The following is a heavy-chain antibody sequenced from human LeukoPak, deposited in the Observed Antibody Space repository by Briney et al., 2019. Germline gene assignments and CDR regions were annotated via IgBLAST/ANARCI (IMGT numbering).Heavy chain of an antibody. CDR1: GDSISSGDYY. J-gene: IGHJ6*03. V-gene: IGHV4-61*02. Sequence: PSQTLSLTCTVSGDSISSGDYYWSWIRQPAGKGLEWIGRISSSGSTNYNPSLKSRVTISVDTSKNQFSLKLSSVTAADTAVYYCAARSGSYYNSYYYYYYMDVWGKGTTVTVSS. D-gene: IGHD1-26*01. CDR3: AARSGSYYNSYYYYYYMDV. CDR2: ISSSGST.